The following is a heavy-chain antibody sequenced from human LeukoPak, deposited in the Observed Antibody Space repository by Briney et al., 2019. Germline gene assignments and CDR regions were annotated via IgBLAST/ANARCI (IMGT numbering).Heavy chain of an antibody. V-gene: IGHV1-3*01. CDR2: INAGNGNT. J-gene: IGHJ4*02. Sequence: VASVKVSCTASEYTFTDYAINWVRQAPGQRLEWMGWINAGNGNTRYSQRFQGRVTITRDTSASTAYMELSNLTSEDTAVYYCARGRWSATTASYYLDFWGQGTLVTVSS. D-gene: IGHD5-24*01. CDR3: ARGRWSATTASYYLDF. CDR1: EYTFTDYA.